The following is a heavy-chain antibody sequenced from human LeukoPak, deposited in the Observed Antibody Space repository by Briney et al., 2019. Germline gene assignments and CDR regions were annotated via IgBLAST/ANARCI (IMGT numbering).Heavy chain of an antibody. V-gene: IGHV3-23*01. Sequence: GGSLRLSCEASGFGVSGNAMAWVRQAAGKGLQWVSGLGSDGRTHYADSVKGRFTISRDNSKNTLWLQMNSLKGEDTAVYYCAKTWRGRGYYGYGPSEYFYYMDVWGKGTTVTISS. CDR3: AKTWRGRGYYGYGPSEYFYYMDV. CDR1: GFGVSGNA. J-gene: IGHJ6*03. CDR2: LGSDGRT. D-gene: IGHD3-10*01.